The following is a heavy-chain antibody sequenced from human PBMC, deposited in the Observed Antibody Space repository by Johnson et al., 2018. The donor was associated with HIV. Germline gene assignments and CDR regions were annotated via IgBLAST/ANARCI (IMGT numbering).Heavy chain of an antibody. Sequence: VQLVESGGGLVQPGGSLRLSCAASGFTVSGNYMSWVRQAPGKGLEWVSVIYSGGSTYYEDSVKGRFTISRDNSKNTLYLQMNSLRAEDTTMYYCARGGVGYSGSYHDAFDLWGQGTMVTVSS. V-gene: IGHV3-66*01. CDR2: IYSGGST. D-gene: IGHD1-26*01. CDR3: ARGGVGYSGSYHDAFDL. J-gene: IGHJ3*01. CDR1: GFTVSGNY.